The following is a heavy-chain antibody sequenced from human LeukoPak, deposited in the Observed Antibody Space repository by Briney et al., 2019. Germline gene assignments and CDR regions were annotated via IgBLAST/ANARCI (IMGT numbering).Heavy chain of an antibody. CDR2: ISAYNGNT. CDR1: GYTFTSYG. D-gene: IGHD6-19*01. J-gene: IGHJ4*02. V-gene: IGHV1-18*01. Sequence: ASVKVSCKASGYTFTSYGISWVRQAPGQGLEWMGWISAYNGNTNYAQKLQGRVTMTTDTSTSTAYMELRSLRSDDTAVYHCARTLGIAVAGTGDYWGQGTLVTVSS. CDR3: ARTLGIAVAGTGDY.